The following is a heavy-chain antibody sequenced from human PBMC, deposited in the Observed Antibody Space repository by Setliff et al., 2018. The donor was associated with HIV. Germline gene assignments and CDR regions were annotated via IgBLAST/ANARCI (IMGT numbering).Heavy chain of an antibody. J-gene: IGHJ6*03. CDR2: VYYSGNT. Sequence: SETLSLTCSVSGGSINNDVYFWSWIRQHPGKALEWLGYVYYSGNTYYNRSLRSRLTISVDTSKNQFSLNLSSVTAADTAVYYCARHGALYYYYYMDVWGKGTTVTVSS. V-gene: IGHV4-31*03. CDR3: ARHGALYYYYYMDV. CDR1: GGSINNDVYF.